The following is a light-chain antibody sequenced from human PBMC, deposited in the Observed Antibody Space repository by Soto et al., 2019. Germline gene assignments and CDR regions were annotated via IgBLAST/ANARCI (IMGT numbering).Light chain of an antibody. Sequence: SVLTQPPAVSAAPGRMVTISCSGSSSNIGNNFVSWYQQLPGTAPKLLIYDNNKRPSGIPDRFSGSKSGTSATLGITGLQTGDEADYYCGTWDNSLSAFVFGAGTKVTVL. J-gene: IGLJ1*01. CDR2: DNN. V-gene: IGLV1-51*01. CDR3: GTWDNSLSAFV. CDR1: SSNIGNNF.